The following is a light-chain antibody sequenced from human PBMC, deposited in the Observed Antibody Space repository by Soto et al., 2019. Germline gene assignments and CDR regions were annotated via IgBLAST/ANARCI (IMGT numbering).Light chain of an antibody. CDR2: WAS. CDR1: QSVLYSSNNKNY. Sequence: DIVMTQSPDSLAVSLGERATINCKSSQSVLYSSNNKNYLAWYQQKPGQPPKLLIYWASTRESGVPDRLGGSGSGTDFTLTISSLQAEDVAVYSCQQYYSTPPTFGRGTKVEIK. CDR3: QQYYSTPPT. J-gene: IGKJ1*01. V-gene: IGKV4-1*01.